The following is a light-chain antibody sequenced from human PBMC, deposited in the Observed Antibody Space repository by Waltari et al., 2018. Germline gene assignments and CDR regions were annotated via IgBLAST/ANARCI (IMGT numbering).Light chain of an antibody. CDR3: NSRDTSGDVV. Sequence: SSELTQDPAVSVPLGQTVRIACQGDSLRIYYAGWSHQKPGQAPILFIYGKNNRPSGIPDRFSASSSGNTASLTITGAQAEDEGYYYCNSRDTSGDVVFGGGTKLTVL. CDR2: GKN. CDR1: SLRIYY. J-gene: IGLJ2*01. V-gene: IGLV3-19*01.